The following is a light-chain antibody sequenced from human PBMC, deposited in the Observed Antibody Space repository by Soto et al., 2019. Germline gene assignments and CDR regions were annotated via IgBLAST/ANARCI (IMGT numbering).Light chain of an antibody. V-gene: IGKV1-9*01. J-gene: IGKJ1*01. CDR1: QGISTY. CDR2: GAS. Sequence: DTQLTQSPSFLSASVGDRVTITCRASQGISTYLAWYQQKPGKAPKSLIYGASTLQSGVPSRFSGSGSGTEFTLTISSLQPEDFATYYFQELNSYPRTFGPGTKVEIK. CDR3: QELNSYPRT.